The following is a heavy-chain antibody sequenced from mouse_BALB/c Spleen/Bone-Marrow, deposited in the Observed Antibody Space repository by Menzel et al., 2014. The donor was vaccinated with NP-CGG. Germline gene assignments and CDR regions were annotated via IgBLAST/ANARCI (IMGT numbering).Heavy chain of an antibody. J-gene: IGHJ4*01. CDR3: ARDDAMYY. V-gene: IGHV7-3*02. CDR2: IRNKANGYTT. CDR1: GFTFTDYY. Sequence: EVKLVESGGGLVQPGGSLRLSCATSGFTFTDYYMSWVRQPPGKALEWLGFIRNKANGYTTEYSASVKGRFTISRDNSQSILYLQMNPLRAEDSATYYCARDDAMYYWGQGPSVTVSS.